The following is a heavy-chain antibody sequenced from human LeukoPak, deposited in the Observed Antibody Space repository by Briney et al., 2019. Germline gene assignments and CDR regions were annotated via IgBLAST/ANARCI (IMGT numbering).Heavy chain of an antibody. CDR2: INHSGST. V-gene: IGHV4-34*01. D-gene: IGHD5-18*01. CDR3: ARGQGIQLWIY. CDR1: GGSFSGYY. J-gene: IGHJ4*02. Sequence: PSETLSLTCAVYGGSFSGYYWSWIRHPPGKGLEWIGEINHSGSTNYNPSLKSRVTISVDTSKNQLSLKLSSVTAADTAVYYCARGQGIQLWIYWGQGTLVTVSS.